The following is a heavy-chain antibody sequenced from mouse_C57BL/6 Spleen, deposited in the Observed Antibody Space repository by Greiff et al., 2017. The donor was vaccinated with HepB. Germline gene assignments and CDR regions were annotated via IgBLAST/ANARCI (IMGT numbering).Heavy chain of an antibody. Sequence: VKLVESGPGLVQPSQSLSITCTVSGFSLTSYGVHWVRQSPGKGLEWLGVIWSGGSTDYNAAFISRLSISKDNSKSQVFFKMNSLQADDTAIYYCARNGYYGSSFAMDYWGQGTSVTVSS. CDR2: IWSGGST. D-gene: IGHD1-1*01. V-gene: IGHV2-2*01. J-gene: IGHJ4*01. CDR3: ARNGYYGSSFAMDY. CDR1: GFSLTSYG.